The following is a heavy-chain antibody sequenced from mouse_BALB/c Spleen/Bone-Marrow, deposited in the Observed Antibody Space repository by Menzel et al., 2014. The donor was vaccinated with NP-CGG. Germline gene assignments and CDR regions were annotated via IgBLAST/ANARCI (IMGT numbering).Heavy chain of an antibody. J-gene: IGHJ2*01. V-gene: IGHV14-3*02. Sequence: VQLQQSGAELVKPGASVKLSCTGSGFNIKDTYMHWVKQRPEQGLEWIGRIDPANGNTKYDPKFQGKATITADTSSNTAYLQLSSLTSEDTAVYCCASYYRYSFDYWGQGTTLTVSS. D-gene: IGHD2-14*01. CDR3: ASYYRYSFDY. CDR2: IDPANGNT. CDR1: GFNIKDTY.